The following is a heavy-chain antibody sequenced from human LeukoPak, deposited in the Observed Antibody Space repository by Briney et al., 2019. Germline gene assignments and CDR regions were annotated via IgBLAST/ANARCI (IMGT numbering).Heavy chain of an antibody. V-gene: IGHV4-61*02. CDR2: IYTSGST. J-gene: IGHJ6*02. D-gene: IGHD1-14*01. CDR3: ARQYRPDPFAYYYGMDV. Sequence: SQTLSLTCTVSGGSISSGSYYWSWIRQPAGKGLEWIGRIYTSGSTNYNPSLKSRVTISVDTSKNQFSLKLSSVTAADTAVYYCARQYRPDPFAYYYGMDVWGQGTTVTVSS. CDR1: GGSISSGSYY.